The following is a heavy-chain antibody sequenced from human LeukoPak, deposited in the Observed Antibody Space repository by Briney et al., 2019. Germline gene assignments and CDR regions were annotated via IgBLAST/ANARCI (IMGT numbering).Heavy chain of an antibody. J-gene: IGHJ4*02. CDR2: IYTSGST. D-gene: IGHD5-24*01. CDR1: GGSISSGSYY. V-gene: IGHV4-61*02. Sequence: SETLSLTCTVSGGSISSGSYYWIWIRQPAGKGLEWIGRIYTSGSTNYNPSLKSRVTISVDTSKNQFSLKLSSVTAADTAVYYCASARDGYNWSYWGQGTLVTVSS. CDR3: ASARDGYNWSY.